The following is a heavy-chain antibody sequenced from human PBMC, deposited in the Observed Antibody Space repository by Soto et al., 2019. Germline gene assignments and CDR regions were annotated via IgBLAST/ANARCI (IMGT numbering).Heavy chain of an antibody. D-gene: IGHD6-19*01. CDR1: GGSISSSSFH. V-gene: IGHV4-39*01. CDR2: IYYSGST. J-gene: IGHJ4*02. CDR3: SRLYSSGWYFDY. Sequence: SETLSLTCTVSGGSISSSSFHWGWIRQPPGKGLEWIGSIYYSGSTYYSPSLKSRVIISVDTSKNQFSLKLSSVTAADTAVYYCSRLYSSGWYFDYWGQGTLVTVDS.